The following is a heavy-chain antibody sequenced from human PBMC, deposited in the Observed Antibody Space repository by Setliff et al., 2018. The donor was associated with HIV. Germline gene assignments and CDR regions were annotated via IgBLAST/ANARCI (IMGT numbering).Heavy chain of an antibody. Sequence: SETLSLTCAVYGGSFSDYYWTWIRQSPGKGLEWIGEINHRGSTNYNPSLKSRVTVSVDTSKNQFSLKLGSVTAADTALYYCARGRYRSRWYASDHYYIDVWGKGTTVTVSS. CDR2: INHRGST. J-gene: IGHJ6*03. V-gene: IGHV4-34*01. D-gene: IGHD6-13*01. CDR3: ARGRYRSRWYASDHYYIDV. CDR1: GGSFSDYY.